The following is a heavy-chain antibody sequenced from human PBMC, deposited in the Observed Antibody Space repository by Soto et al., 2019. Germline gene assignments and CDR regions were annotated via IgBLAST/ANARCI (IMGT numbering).Heavy chain of an antibody. J-gene: IGHJ1*01. CDR2: IYTDGTT. V-gene: IGHV3-53*01. Sequence: PVGSLRLSCAASGFTVSNNYMSWVRQAPGKGLEWVSVIYTDGTTYYADSVKGRFTISRDNSKNTLYLQMNSLRAEDTAVYYCARAWIPESSGAEYFQHWGQGTLVTVSS. CDR3: ARAWIPESSGAEYFQH. CDR1: GFTVSNNY. D-gene: IGHD5-18*01.